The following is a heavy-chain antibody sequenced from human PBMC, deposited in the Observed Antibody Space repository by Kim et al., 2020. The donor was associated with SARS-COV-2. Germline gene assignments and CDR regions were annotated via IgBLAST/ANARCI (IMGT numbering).Heavy chain of an antibody. CDR2: IRSKAYGGTT. J-gene: IGHJ6*02. V-gene: IGHV3-49*03. D-gene: IGHD3-9*01. CDR3: TRDSPLRYFDWLYSYYGMDV. Sequence: GGSLRLSCTASGFTFGDYAMSWFRQAPGKGLEWVGFIRSKAYGGTTEYAASVKGRFTISRDDSKSIAYLQMNSLKTEDTAVYYCTRDSPLRYFDWLYSYYGMDVWGQGTTVTVSS. CDR1: GFTFGDYA.